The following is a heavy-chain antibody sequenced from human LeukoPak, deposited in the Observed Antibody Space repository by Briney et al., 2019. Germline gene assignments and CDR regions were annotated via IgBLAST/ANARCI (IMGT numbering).Heavy chain of an antibody. Sequence: GGSLRLSCVVSGFTFSSYGMHWVRQAPGKGLEWVALIWYDGSNKYYADSVKGRFTIYSDNSKNTLYLQMNSLRADDTAVYYCARDAFTTYDTGGGYFDYWGQGTLVTVSS. CDR3: ARDAFTTYDTGGGYFDY. J-gene: IGHJ4*02. D-gene: IGHD3-22*01. CDR1: GFTFSSYG. V-gene: IGHV3-33*01. CDR2: IWYDGSNK.